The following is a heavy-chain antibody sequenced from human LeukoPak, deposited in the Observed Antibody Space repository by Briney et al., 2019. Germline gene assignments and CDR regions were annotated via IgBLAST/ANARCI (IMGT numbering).Heavy chain of an antibody. CDR3: ARGAPSSGSYYYYYMDV. CDR1: GFTFSSYD. D-gene: IGHD3-10*01. V-gene: IGHV3-13*01. CDR2: IGTVGDT. Sequence: GVRRLSCAASGFTFSSYDMHWVRQATGKGLEWVSAIGTVGDTYYPGSVKGRFTISRENAKNSLYLQMNSLRAGDTAVYYCARGAPSSGSYYYYYMDVWGKGTTVTASS. J-gene: IGHJ6*03.